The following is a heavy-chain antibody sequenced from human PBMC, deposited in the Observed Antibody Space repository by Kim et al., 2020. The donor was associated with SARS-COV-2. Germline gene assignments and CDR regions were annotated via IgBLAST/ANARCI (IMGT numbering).Heavy chain of an antibody. V-gene: IGHV3-30-3*01. CDR2: ISYDASNK. CDR1: GFTFSNYA. J-gene: IGHJ4*02. CDR3: ARDWGLGYSIPVSYYFDY. D-gene: IGHD4-4*01. Sequence: GGSLRLSCAASGFTFSNYAMHWVRQAPGKGLEWVAVISYDASNKYYADSVKGRFTVSRDNSKNTLYLQMSSLRPEDTAVYSCARDWGLGYSIPVSYYFDYWGQGTLVTVSS.